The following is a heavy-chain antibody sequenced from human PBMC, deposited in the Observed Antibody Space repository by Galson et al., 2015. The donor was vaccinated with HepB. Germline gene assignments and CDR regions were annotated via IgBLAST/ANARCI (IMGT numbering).Heavy chain of an antibody. CDR3: ASIKTIEDY. J-gene: IGHJ4*02. V-gene: IGHV3-30*04. CDR2: ISYDGSNK. D-gene: IGHD3-10*01. Sequence: SLRLSCAASGFTFSSYAMHWVRQAPGKGPEWVAVISYDGSNKYYADSVKGRFTISRDNSKNTLYLQMNSLRAEDTAVYYCASIKTIEDYWGQGTLVTVSS. CDR1: GFTFSSYA.